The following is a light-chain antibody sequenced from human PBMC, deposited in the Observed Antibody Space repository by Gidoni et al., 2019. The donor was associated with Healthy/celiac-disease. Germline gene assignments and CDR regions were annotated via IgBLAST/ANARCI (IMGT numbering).Light chain of an antibody. CDR2: GNS. CDR1: SSNIGAGYD. CDR3: QSYDSSLSGSSV. V-gene: IGLV1-40*01. Sequence: QSVLTQPPSASGAPGQRVTISCTGSSSNIGAGYDVHWYHQLPGTAPKLLIYGNSNRPSGVPDRFSGSKSGTSASLAITGLQAEDEADYYCQSYDSSLSGSSVFGGGTKLTVL. J-gene: IGLJ2*01.